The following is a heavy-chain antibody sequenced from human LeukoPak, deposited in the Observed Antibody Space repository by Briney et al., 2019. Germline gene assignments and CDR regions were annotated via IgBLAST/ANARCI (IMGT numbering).Heavy chain of an antibody. CDR3: ARDLGGIYFDY. D-gene: IGHD1-26*01. Sequence: SETLSLTWTVIDPSISGYCWSSIRQPPGKGLEWIGSIHFSGSTNYNPSLRSRVTISVDTSKNQLSLKLSSVTAADTAVYYCARDLGGIYFDYWGQGTLVTVSS. V-gene: IGHV4-59*12. J-gene: IGHJ4*02. CDR1: DPSISGYC. CDR2: IHFSGST.